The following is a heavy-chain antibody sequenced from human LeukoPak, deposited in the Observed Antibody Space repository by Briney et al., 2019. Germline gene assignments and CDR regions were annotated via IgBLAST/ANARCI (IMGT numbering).Heavy chain of an antibody. CDR2: IYTSGST. Sequence: PSETLSFTCTVSGGSISSYYWSWIRQPAGKGLEWIGRIYTSGSTNYNPSLKSRVTMSVDTSKNQFSLKLSSVTAADTAVYYCARDLCSSTSCYDQDAFDIWGQGTMVTVSS. CDR3: ARDLCSSTSCYDQDAFDI. J-gene: IGHJ3*02. CDR1: GGSISSYY. D-gene: IGHD2-2*01. V-gene: IGHV4-4*07.